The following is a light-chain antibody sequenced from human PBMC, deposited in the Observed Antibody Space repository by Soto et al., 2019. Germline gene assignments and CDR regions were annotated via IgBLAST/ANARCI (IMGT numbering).Light chain of an antibody. J-gene: IGKJ1*01. CDR3: QQYNNWHPWT. Sequence: IVMTQSAATVSLSPGKRATLSCRASQRVSSNLAWYQQKPRQAPRLLIYGASTRATGIPARFSGSGSGTEFTLTISSLQSEDFAVYYCQQYNNWHPWTFGQGTKVDIK. CDR2: GAS. CDR1: QRVSSN. V-gene: IGKV3-15*01.